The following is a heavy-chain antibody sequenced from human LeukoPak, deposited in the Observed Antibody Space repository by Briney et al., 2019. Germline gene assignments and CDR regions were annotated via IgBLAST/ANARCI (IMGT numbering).Heavy chain of an antibody. CDR3: ARQVAGPYYFDS. J-gene: IGHJ4*02. CDR1: GFTFCDYY. D-gene: IGHD6-19*01. Sequence: PGGSLRLSCAASGFTFCDYYMSWIRQAPGKGLEWVSYISRGGSTTYYADSVKGRFTISRDNAKNSLYLQMNSLRAEDTAVYYCARQVAGPYYFDSWGQGTLVTVSS. CDR2: ISRGGSTT. V-gene: IGHV3-11*01.